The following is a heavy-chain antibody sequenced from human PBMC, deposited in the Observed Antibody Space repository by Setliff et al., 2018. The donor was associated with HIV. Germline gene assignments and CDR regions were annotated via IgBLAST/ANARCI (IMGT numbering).Heavy chain of an antibody. Sequence: ETLSLTCPVSGGSISSSSYYWGWIRQPPGKGLEWIGSIYYSGSTYYNPSLKSRVTISVDTSKNQFSLKLSSVTAADTAVYYCASPTSDLYSGSPEWGQGTLVTVSS. J-gene: IGHJ4*02. CDR1: GGSISSSSYY. V-gene: IGHV4-39*01. CDR2: IYYSGST. CDR3: ASPTSDLYSGSPE. D-gene: IGHD1-26*01.